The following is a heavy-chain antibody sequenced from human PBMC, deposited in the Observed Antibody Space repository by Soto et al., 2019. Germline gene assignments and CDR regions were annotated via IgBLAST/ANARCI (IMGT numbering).Heavy chain of an antibody. D-gene: IGHD3-22*01. CDR2: INHSGST. Sequence: KPSETLSLTCAVYGGSFSGYYWSWIRQPPGKGLEWIGEINHSGSTNYNPSLKSRVTISVDTSKNQFSLKLSSVTAADTAVHYCASVNRARGRAPRRYYYDSSGYRDYGMDVWGQGTTVTVYS. J-gene: IGHJ6*02. CDR1: GGSFSGYY. V-gene: IGHV4-34*01. CDR3: ASVNRARGRAPRRYYYDSSGYRDYGMDV.